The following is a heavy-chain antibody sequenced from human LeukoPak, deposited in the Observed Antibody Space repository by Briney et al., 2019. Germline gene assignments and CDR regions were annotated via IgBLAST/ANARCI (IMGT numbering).Heavy chain of an antibody. V-gene: IGHV1-69*04. Sequence: SVKVSCKASGGTFSSYAISWVRQAPGQGLEWMGRIIPILGIANYAQKFQGRVTITADKSTSTAYMELSSLRSEDTAVYYCALSTVTTSPFDPWGQGTLVTVSS. J-gene: IGHJ5*02. CDR1: GGTFSSYA. CDR3: ALSTVTTSPFDP. D-gene: IGHD4-17*01. CDR2: IIPILGIA.